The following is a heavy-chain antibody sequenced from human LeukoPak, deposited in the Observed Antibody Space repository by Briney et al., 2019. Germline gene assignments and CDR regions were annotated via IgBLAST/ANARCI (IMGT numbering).Heavy chain of an antibody. D-gene: IGHD1-26*01. CDR1: GGSISSSSYY. CDR3: ARDGDSGSYYFDY. CDR2: IYYSGST. Sequence: PSVTLSLTCTVSGGSISSSSYYWGWIRQPPGKGLEWIGSIYYSGSTYYNPSLKSRVTISVDTSKNQFSLKLSSVTAADTAVYYCARDGDSGSYYFDYWGQGTLVTVSS. J-gene: IGHJ4*02. V-gene: IGHV4-39*07.